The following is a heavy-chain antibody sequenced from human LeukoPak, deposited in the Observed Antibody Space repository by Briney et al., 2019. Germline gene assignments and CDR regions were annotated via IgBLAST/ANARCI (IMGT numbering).Heavy chain of an antibody. D-gene: IGHD3-10*01. CDR2: ISSYNDNT. CDR1: GYTFSNYG. Sequence: ASVKVSCKASGYTFSNYGISWVRQAPGQGLEWMGWISSYNDNTNYAQKLQGRVTMTTDTSTSTAYMELKSLRSDDTAVYYCARGGHRRYYYTSGSAFDPWGQGTLVTVSS. J-gene: IGHJ5*02. V-gene: IGHV1-18*01. CDR3: ARGGHRRYYYTSGSAFDP.